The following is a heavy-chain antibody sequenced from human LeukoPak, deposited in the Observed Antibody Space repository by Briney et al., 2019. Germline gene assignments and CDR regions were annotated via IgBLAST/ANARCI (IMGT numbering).Heavy chain of an antibody. CDR2: ITNDGSST. V-gene: IGHV3-74*01. J-gene: IGHJ4*02. CDR1: GLTFSSHW. D-gene: IGHD3-22*01. CDR3: ATGSDYYYGH. Sequence: GGSLRLSCAASGLTFSSHWMHWVRQAPGKGLVWVSRITNDGSSTTYADSVKGRFTISRDNSKNTLYVQMNSLSAEDTAVYYCATGSDYYYGHWGQGTLVTVSS.